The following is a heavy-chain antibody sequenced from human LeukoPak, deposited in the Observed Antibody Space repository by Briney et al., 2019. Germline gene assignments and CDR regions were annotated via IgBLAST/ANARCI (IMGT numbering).Heavy chain of an antibody. CDR2: IHHSGST. D-gene: IGHD3-22*01. CDR3: ARGVHYYDSSGYYHYYFDY. Sequence: PSGTLSLTCAVSGGSISSSNWWSWVRQPPGKGLEWIGEIHHSGSTNYNPSLKSRVTISVDKSKNQFSLKLSSVTAADTAVYYCARGVHYYDSSGYYHYYFDYWGQGTTVTVSS. CDR1: GGSISSSNW. J-gene: IGHJ4*03. V-gene: IGHV4-4*02.